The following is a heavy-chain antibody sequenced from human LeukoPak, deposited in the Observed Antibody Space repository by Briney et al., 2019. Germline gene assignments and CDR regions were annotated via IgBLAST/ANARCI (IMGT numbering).Heavy chain of an antibody. CDR1: GFTFSSYG. CDR3: AARGDALDY. D-gene: IGHD2-21*01. V-gene: IGHV3-33*01. CDR2: IWYDGSNK. Sequence: GRSLRLSCAASGFTFSSYGMHWVRQAPGKGLVWVVVIWYDGSNKYYADSVKGRFTISRDNSKNTLYLQMNSLRAENTAVYYCAARGDALDYWGQGTLVTVSS. J-gene: IGHJ4*02.